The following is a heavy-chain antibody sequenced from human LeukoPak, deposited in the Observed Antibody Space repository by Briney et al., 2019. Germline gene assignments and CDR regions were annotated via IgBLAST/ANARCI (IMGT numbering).Heavy chain of an antibody. V-gene: IGHV4-30-4*08. J-gene: IGHJ4*02. CDR1: GGSISSGGYY. D-gene: IGHD3-22*01. Sequence: NPSETLSLTCTVSGGSISSGGYYWSWIRQHPGKGLEWIGYIYYSGSTYYNPSLKSRVTISVDTSKNQFSLKLSSVTAADTAVYYCARSLGYDSSGPTEPTFDYWGQGTLVTVSS. CDR3: ARSLGYDSSGPTEPTFDY. CDR2: IYYSGST.